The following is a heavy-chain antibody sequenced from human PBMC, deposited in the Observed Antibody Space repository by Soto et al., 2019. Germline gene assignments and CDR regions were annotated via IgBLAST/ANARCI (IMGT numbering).Heavy chain of an antibody. Sequence: EVRLVESGGGAVRPGGSLRLSCEASGFTFDDYGMTWVRQAPGKGLEWVSGVNWNGGTTGYADSVKGRFTISRDNAKNQLFLQMNSLRADDTAFYYCARGGATARSYFYMDVWANGTTVT. CDR1: GFTFDDYG. V-gene: IGHV3-20*04. D-gene: IGHD1-26*01. J-gene: IGHJ6*03. CDR3: ARGGATARSYFYMDV. CDR2: VNWNGGTT.